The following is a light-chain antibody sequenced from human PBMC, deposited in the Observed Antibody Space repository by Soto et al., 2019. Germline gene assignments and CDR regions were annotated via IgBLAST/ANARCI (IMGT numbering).Light chain of an antibody. V-gene: IGKV1-5*03. J-gene: IGKJ1*01. CDR3: QQHLVM. CDR2: KAS. CDR1: QSISSR. Sequence: DIQMPQSPSTLSASVGDRVTITCRASQSISSRLARYQQKPEKAPKLLIYKASVLETGAPSRFSGSGSGTEFTLTISSLQPDDYAAYYCQQHLVMFGQRTRVEI.